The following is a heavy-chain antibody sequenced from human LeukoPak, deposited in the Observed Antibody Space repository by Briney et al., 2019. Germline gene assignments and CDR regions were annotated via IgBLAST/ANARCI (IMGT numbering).Heavy chain of an antibody. CDR2: IYRDEST. D-gene: IGHD3-10*01. J-gene: IGHJ4*02. Sequence: GGSLRLSCAASGFTVSTNYTSWVRQAAGKGLEWVCVIYRDESTKYADSVKGRFTISRDNSKNTVYLQMNSLRAEDTAVYYCARDLHYDYWGQGTLVTVSS. CDR1: GFTVSTNY. V-gene: IGHV3-66*01. CDR3: ARDLHYDY.